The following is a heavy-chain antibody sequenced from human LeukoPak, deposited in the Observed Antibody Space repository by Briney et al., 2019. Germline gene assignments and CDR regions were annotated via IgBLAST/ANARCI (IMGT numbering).Heavy chain of an antibody. CDR3: ARDRSTMVRGVIIGGFDY. D-gene: IGHD3-10*01. J-gene: IGHJ4*02. CDR2: IIPILGIA. CDR1: GGTFSSYA. Sequence: SVKVSCKASGGTFSSYAISWVRQAPGQELEWMGRIIPILGIANYAQKFQGRVTITADKSTSTAYMELSSLRSEDTAVYYCARDRSTMVRGVIIGGFDYWGQGTLVTVSS. V-gene: IGHV1-69*04.